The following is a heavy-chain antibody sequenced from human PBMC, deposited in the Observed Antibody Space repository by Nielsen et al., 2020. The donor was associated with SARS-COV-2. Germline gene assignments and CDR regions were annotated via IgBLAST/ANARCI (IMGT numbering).Heavy chain of an antibody. Sequence: GGSLRLSCKGSGYSFTNYWLAWVRQMPGKGLECMGIIYPGDFDVRYSPSFQGQVTISADTVIRTAHLQWSSLKASDTAMYYCARLNRAGSTTDAFAIWGQGTMVTVSS. D-gene: IGHD1-1*01. CDR3: ARLNRAGSTTDAFAI. CDR2: IYPGDFDV. CDR1: GYSFTNYW. J-gene: IGHJ3*02. V-gene: IGHV5-51*01.